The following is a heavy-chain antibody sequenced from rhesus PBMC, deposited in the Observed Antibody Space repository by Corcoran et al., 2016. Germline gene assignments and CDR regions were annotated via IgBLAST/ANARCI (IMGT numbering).Heavy chain of an antibody. CDR3: AKSPIVGSYFDY. J-gene: IGHJ4*01. Sequence: EVQLVQSGAEVKKPGASVKISCKASGYTFTDYYLHWLRQAPGKGLEWLGRVDPEDGEAIHAQKCQDRVTITADTSTDTAYMELNSLRTEDTAVYYCAKSPIVGSYFDYWGQGVLVTVSS. D-gene: IGHD2-39*01. V-gene: IGHV1-111*02. CDR2: VDPEDGEA. CDR1: GYTFTDYY.